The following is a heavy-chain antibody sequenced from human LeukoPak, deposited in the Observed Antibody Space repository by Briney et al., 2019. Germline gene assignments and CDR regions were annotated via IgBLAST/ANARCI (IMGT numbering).Heavy chain of an antibody. CDR1: GFTFSSNG. Sequence: GGSLRLSCAASGFTFSSNGMHWVRQAPGKGLEWVAVISYDGSNKYYADSVKGRFTISRDNSKNTLYLQMNSLRAEDTAVYYCAKDGGCSSTSCYSRLGSYFDYWGQGTLVTVSS. J-gene: IGHJ4*02. CDR3: AKDGGCSSTSCYSRLGSYFDY. CDR2: ISYDGSNK. D-gene: IGHD2-2*02. V-gene: IGHV3-30*18.